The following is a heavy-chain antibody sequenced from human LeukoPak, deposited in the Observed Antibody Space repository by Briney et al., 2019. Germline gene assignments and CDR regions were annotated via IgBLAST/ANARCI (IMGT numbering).Heavy chain of an antibody. J-gene: IGHJ4*02. D-gene: IGHD6-19*01. CDR2: ISSSSSYI. V-gene: IGHV3-21*01. CDR3: AREQWLAPDY. Sequence: GGSLRLSCAASGFTLSSYSMNWVRQAPGKGLEWVSAISSSSSYIYYADLVKGRFTISRDNAKNSLYLQMNSLRAEDTAVYYCAREQWLAPDYWGQGTLVTVSS. CDR1: GFTLSSYS.